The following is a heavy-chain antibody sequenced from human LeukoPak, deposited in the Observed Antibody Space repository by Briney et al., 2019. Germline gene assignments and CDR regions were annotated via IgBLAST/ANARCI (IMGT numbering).Heavy chain of an antibody. V-gene: IGHV3-33*01. CDR1: GFTFSSYG. D-gene: IGHD5-24*01. CDR3: ARGGAYNSISYY. CDR2: IWYDGSNK. J-gene: IGHJ4*02. Sequence: GGSLRLSCAASGFTFSSYGMHWVRQAPGKGLEWVAVIWYDGSNKYYADSVKGRFTISRDNSKNTLYLQMNSLRAEDTAVYYCARGGAYNSISYYWGQGTLVTVSS.